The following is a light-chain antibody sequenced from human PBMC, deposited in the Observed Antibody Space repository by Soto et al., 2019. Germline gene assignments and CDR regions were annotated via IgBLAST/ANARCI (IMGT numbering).Light chain of an antibody. CDR2: INS. V-gene: IGLV1-44*01. CDR1: TSNIGSNT. Sequence: QSALTQPPSASGTPGQRVTISCSGSTSNIGSNTVNWYQLLPGTAPKLLIYINSQRPSGVPDRFSGSKSGTSASLAISGLHSEDEADYCCAAWDDSLNGYVFGTGTKVTVL. CDR3: AAWDDSLNGYV. J-gene: IGLJ1*01.